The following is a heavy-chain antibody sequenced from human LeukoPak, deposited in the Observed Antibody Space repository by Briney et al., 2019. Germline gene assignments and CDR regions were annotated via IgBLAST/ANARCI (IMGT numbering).Heavy chain of an antibody. D-gene: IGHD4-17*01. CDR3: ARGVSFTVTTPIDY. V-gene: IGHV4-34*01. Sequence: GSLRLSCAASGFTFSSYVISWIRQPPGKGLEWIGEINHSGSTNYNPSLKSRVTISVDTSKNQFSLKLSSVTAADTAVYYCARGVSFTVTTPIDYWGQGTLVTVSS. CDR1: GFTFSSYV. CDR2: INHSGST. J-gene: IGHJ4*02.